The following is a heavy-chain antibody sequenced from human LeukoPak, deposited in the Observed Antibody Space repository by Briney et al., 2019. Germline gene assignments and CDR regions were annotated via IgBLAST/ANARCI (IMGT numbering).Heavy chain of an antibody. J-gene: IGHJ3*02. Sequence: SETLSLTCTVSGGSISSYYWSWIRQPPGKGLEWIGYIYYSGSTNYNPSLKSRVTISVDTSKNQFSLKLSSVTAADTAVYYCARLAVAATGALDIWGQGTMATVSS. D-gene: IGHD6-19*01. CDR2: IYYSGST. CDR1: GGSISSYY. V-gene: IGHV4-59*01. CDR3: ARLAVAATGALDI.